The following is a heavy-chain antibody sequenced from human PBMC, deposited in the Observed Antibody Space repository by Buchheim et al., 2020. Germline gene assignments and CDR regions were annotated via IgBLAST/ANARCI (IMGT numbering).Heavy chain of an antibody. CDR1: GFTFSDYA. Sequence: EVQLLESGGHLVQPGGSLRLSCIASGFTFSDYAMNWVRQAPGKGPEWVSGISGDARATYYAASVRGRFTLSRDNSKKTVYLQMNSLRGDDAAVYYCAKDLVESTWFYGIEVWGRGT. J-gene: IGHJ6*02. CDR3: AKDLVESTWFYGIEV. CDR2: ISGDARAT. V-gene: IGHV3-23*01. D-gene: IGHD3-16*01.